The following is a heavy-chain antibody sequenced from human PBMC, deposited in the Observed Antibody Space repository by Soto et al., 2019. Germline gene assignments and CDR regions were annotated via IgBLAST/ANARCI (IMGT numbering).Heavy chain of an antibody. J-gene: IGHJ6*02. CDR3: ARVNQLNYPSLPYHYYGLDV. CDR2: ISYDGNNK. CDR1: GFTFSTYA. D-gene: IGHD3-10*01. V-gene: IGHV3-30-3*01. Sequence: AGGSLRLSCAASGFTFSTYAFHWVRQAPGKGLEWVTLISYDGNNKYFADSVKDRFTISRDNSKNTLYLQMHSLRAEDTAVYYCARVNQLNYPSLPYHYYGLDVWGQGTTVTVSS.